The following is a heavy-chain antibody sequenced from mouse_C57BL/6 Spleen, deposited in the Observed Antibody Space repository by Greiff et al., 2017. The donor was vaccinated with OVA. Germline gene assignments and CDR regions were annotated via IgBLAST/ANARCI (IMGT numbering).Heavy chain of an antibody. J-gene: IGHJ2*01. Sequence: QVQLQQSGAELVKPGASVKISCKASGYAFSSYWMNWVKQRPGTGLEWIGQIYPGDGDTNYNGKFKGKATLTADKSSSTAYMQLSSLTSEDSAVYFCARWGTTVVFDYWGQGTTLTVSS. CDR1: GYAFSSYW. CDR3: ARWGTTVVFDY. D-gene: IGHD1-1*01. CDR2: IYPGDGDT. V-gene: IGHV1-80*01.